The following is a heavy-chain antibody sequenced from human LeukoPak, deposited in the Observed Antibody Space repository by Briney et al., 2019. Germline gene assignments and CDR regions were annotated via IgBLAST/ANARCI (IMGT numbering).Heavy chain of an antibody. CDR3: AAYCSSTSCYGTYYYYYYGMDV. CDR2: FDPEDGET. CDR1: GYTLTELS. D-gene: IGHD2-2*01. J-gene: IGHJ6*02. V-gene: IGHV1-24*01. Sequence: GASAKVSCKVSGYTLTELSMHWVRQAPGKGLEWMGGFDPEDGETIYAQKFQGRVTMTEDTSTDTAYMELSSLRSEDTAVYYCAAYCSSTSCYGTYYYYYYGMDVWGQGTTVTVSS.